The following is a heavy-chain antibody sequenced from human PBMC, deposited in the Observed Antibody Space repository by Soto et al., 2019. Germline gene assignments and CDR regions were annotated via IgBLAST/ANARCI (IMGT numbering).Heavy chain of an antibody. J-gene: IGHJ6*01. CDR2: ISWNSGSI. CDR1: GFSFDDYA. V-gene: IGHV3-9*01. D-gene: IGHD6-13*01. Sequence: VQLVESGGGLVQPGRSLRLSCAASGFSFDDYAMHWVRQAPGKGLEWVSSISWNSGSIAYADSVKGRFAISRDNAKNSLHLQMNSLRAEDTALYYCAKDRLTGYSARWYDGMDVW. CDR3: AKDRLTGYSARWYDGMDV.